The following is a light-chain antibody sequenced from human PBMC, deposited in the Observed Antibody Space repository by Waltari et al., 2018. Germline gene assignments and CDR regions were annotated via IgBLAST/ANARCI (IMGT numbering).Light chain of an antibody. CDR3: QQRSNWPLT. J-gene: IGKJ4*01. V-gene: IGKV3-11*01. CDR1: QSVSTF. CDR2: DAS. Sequence: EIVLTQSPATLSLSPGERATLSCRASQSVSTFLAWDQQKPGQAPRLLIYDASNRATGITARFSGSGSGTDFTLTISSLDPEDFAVYFCQQRSNWPLTFGGGTKVEIK.